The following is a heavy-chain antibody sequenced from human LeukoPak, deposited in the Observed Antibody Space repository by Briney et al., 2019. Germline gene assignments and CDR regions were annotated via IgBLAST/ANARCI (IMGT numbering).Heavy chain of an antibody. V-gene: IGHV3-23*01. D-gene: IGHD3-22*01. J-gene: IGHJ4*02. CDR1: GFTFSSYA. CDR3: ARFRYYYDSSGYYYEGYFDY. CDR2: ISGSGGST. Sequence: PGGSLRLSCAASGFTFSSYAMSWVRQAPGKGLEWVSAISGSGGSTYYADSVKGRFTISRDNSKNTLYLQMNSLRAEDTAVYYCARFRYYYDSSGYYYEGYFDYWGQGTLVTVSS.